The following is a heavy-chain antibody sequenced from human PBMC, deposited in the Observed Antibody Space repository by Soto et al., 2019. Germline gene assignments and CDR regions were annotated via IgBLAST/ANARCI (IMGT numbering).Heavy chain of an antibody. D-gene: IGHD2-15*01. CDR3: AREANCSGGSCSSSFWFDP. CDR1: GASISSGNHY. Sequence: KASETLSLTCTVSGASISSGNHYWSWIRQPPGKGLEWIAYIYHSGNTKYNPSLKNRVTISVDTSKNQFSLKLSSVTAADTAVYYCAREANCSGGSCSSSFWFDPWGRGTQVTVSS. V-gene: IGHV4-61*01. CDR2: IYHSGNT. J-gene: IGHJ5*02.